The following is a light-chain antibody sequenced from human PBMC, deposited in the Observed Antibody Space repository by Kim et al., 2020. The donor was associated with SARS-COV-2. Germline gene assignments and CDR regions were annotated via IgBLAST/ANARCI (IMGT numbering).Light chain of an antibody. CDR2: AAS. CDR1: QSISSH. J-gene: IGKJ3*01. CDR3: QQSYITPFT. V-gene: IGKV1-39*01. Sequence: DIQMTQSPSSLSASVGGRVTITCRTTQSISSHLNWYQQKPGRAPKLLISAASTLQGGVPSRFSGSGSETDFTLTISSLQPEDFATYFCQQSYITPFTFGPGTKVDIK.